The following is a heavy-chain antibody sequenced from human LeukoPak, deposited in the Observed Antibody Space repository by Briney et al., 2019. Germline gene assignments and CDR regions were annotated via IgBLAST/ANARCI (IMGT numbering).Heavy chain of an antibody. Sequence: GGSLRLYCAASGFTFSSYAMSWVPQAPGKELEWVSAISGSGGSTYYADSVKGRFTISRDNSKNTLYLQMNRLRAEDTAVYYCAKASTYYDILTGGSYNWFDPWGQGTLVTVSS. D-gene: IGHD3-9*01. CDR3: AKASTYYDILTGGSYNWFDP. V-gene: IGHV3-23*01. J-gene: IGHJ5*02. CDR2: ISGSGGST. CDR1: GFTFSSYA.